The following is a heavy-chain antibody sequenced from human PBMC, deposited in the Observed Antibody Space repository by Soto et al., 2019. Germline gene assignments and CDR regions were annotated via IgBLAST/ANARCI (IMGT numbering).Heavy chain of an antibody. D-gene: IGHD7-27*01. CDR3: ARRPNWGMEGLGA. CDR1: GFSLNTGGGG. V-gene: IGHV2-5*01. CDR2: IYWNDDK. J-gene: IGHJ6*02. Sequence: VSGPTLVNPTQTLTLTCTLSGFSLNTGGGGVVWIRQPPGKALEWLALIYWNDDKRYNPSLRSRLTVTKDTSRNHVVLTMTNMDPVDTATYYCARRPNWGMEGLGAWGQGTTVTVSS.